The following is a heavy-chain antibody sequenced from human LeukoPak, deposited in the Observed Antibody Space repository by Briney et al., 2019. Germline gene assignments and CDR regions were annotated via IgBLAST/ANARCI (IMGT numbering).Heavy chain of an antibody. CDR1: GFTLSTYW. CDR2: IKGDESAR. V-gene: IGHV3-7*01. CDR3: ARDVGGSLDY. Sequence: GGSLRLSCAASGFTLSTYWMAWVRQAPGKGGERVANIKGDESARHQADSVKGRFTISRDNAQNSVYLQMSSLRGEDTAVYYCARDVGGSLDYWGQGTLVTVSS. D-gene: IGHD1-26*01. J-gene: IGHJ4*02.